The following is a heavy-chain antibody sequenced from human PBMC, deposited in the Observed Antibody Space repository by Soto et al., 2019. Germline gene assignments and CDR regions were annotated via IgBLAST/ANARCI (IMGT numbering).Heavy chain of an antibody. Sequence: SETLSLTCTVSGTSISSTFWWAWVRQSPGKGLEWIGEIYHTGITKYNPSLKSRVSMSVDKANNQFSLELRSLTAADTAVYYCAKQSSDHIVVAWGQGTLVTVSS. CDR3: AKQSSDHIVVA. CDR1: GTSISSTFW. CDR2: IYHTGIT. D-gene: IGHD2-2*01. V-gene: IGHV4-4*02. J-gene: IGHJ5*02.